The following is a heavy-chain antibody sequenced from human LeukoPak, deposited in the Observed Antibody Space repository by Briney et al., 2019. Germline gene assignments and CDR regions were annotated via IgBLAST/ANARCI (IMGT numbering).Heavy chain of an antibody. CDR3: ARGRKGCSYGFPTDDY. CDR1: GGSFSGYY. Sequence: SETLSLTCAVYGGSFSGYYWSWIRQPPGKGLEWIGEINRSGSTNYNPSLKSRVTISVDTSKNQFSLKLSSVTAADTAVYYCARGRKGCSYGFPTDDYWGQGTLVTVSS. D-gene: IGHD5-18*01. CDR2: INRSGST. V-gene: IGHV4-34*01. J-gene: IGHJ4*02.